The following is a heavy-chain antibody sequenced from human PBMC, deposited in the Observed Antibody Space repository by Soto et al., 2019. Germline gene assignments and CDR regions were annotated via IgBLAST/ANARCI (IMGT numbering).Heavy chain of an antibody. D-gene: IGHD2-8*01. CDR1: GGTFSSYA. CDR2: IIPIFGTA. V-gene: IGHV1-69*13. Sequence: SVKVSCKASGGTFSSYAISWVRQAPGQGLEWMGGIIPIFGTANYAQKFQGRVTITADESTSTAYMELSSLRSEDTAVYYCARGRCTNGVCYYYGMDVWGQGTTVTVSS. CDR3: ARGRCTNGVCYYYGMDV. J-gene: IGHJ6*02.